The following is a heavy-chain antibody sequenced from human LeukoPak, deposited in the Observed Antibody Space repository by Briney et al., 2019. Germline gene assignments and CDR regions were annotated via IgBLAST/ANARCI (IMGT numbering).Heavy chain of an antibody. Sequence: SETLSLTCTVSGGSISSYYWSWIRQPAGKGLEWIGRIYTSGSTNYNPSLKSRVTMSVDTSKNQFSLKLSSVTAADTAVYYCAARTQYCSSTSCYDYWGQGTLVTVSS. CDR1: GGSISSYY. CDR3: AARTQYCSSTSCYDY. CDR2: IYTSGST. D-gene: IGHD2-2*01. J-gene: IGHJ4*02. V-gene: IGHV4-4*07.